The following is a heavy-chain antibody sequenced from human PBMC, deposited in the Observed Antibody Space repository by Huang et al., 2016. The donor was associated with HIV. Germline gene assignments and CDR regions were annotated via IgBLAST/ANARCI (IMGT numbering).Heavy chain of an antibody. CDR3: ARLPGSITMIRGVITDPY. V-gene: IGHV4-39*01. Sequence: QLQLQESGPGLVKPSETLSLTCTVSGGSTRSDNYYWGWIRQPPGKGLEWIGRIYYSGRTYYNPSLKRRVTITVDTSKKQCSLKMRAVTAADTAVYYCARLPGSITMIRGVITDPYWGQGTLVTVSS. J-gene: IGHJ4*02. CDR2: IYYSGRT. CDR1: GGSTRSDNYY. D-gene: IGHD3-10*01.